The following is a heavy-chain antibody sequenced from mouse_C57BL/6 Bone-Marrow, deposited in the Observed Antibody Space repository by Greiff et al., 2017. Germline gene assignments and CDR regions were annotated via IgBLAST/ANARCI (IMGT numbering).Heavy chain of an antibody. J-gene: IGHJ2*01. D-gene: IGHD1-1*01. CDR3: ARDGNYYGSSQYYFDY. Sequence: QVQLQQPGAELVRPGPSVKLSCKASGYTITRYWMHWVQQRPGTGLECIGVIDPSASYTNYNQKFKGKATLTVDTSYRTAYMQLSILTSEDSAVYYWARDGNYYGSSQYYFDYWGQGTTLTVSS. CDR2: IDPSASYT. CDR1: GYTITRYW. V-gene: IGHV1-59*01.